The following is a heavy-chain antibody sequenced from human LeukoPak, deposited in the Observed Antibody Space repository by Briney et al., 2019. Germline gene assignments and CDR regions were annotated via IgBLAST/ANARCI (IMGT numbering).Heavy chain of an antibody. V-gene: IGHV3-23*01. Sequence: GGSLRLSCAASGFTFSSYAMSWLRQAPGKGLEWVSAISGSGGSTYYADSVKGRFTISRDNSKNTLYLQMNSLRAEDTAVYYCAKDSVVVPAAKGSYFDYWGQGTLVTVSS. CDR2: ISGSGGST. J-gene: IGHJ4*02. CDR3: AKDSVVVPAAKGSYFDY. CDR1: GFTFSSYA. D-gene: IGHD2-2*01.